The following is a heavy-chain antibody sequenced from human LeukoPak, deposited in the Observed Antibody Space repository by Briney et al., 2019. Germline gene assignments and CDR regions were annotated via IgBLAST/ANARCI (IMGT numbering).Heavy chain of an antibody. D-gene: IGHD1-1*01. CDR3: AGNFNWAFDT. CDR2: TYYRSKWFS. J-gene: IGHJ5*02. CDR1: GDSVSTNTVS. Sequence: SQTLSLTCALSGDSVSTNTVSWHWIRQSPSRGLEWLGRTYYRSKWFSDYAVSVKSRITVNPDTSKNQFSLQLNSVIPEDTAIYFCAGNFNWAFDTWGQGTLVTVSS. V-gene: IGHV6-1*01.